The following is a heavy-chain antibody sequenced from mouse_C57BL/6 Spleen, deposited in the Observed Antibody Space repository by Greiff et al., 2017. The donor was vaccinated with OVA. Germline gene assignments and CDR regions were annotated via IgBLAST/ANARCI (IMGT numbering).Heavy chain of an antibody. D-gene: IGHD1-1*01. V-gene: IGHV5-6*01. CDR3: ARPPITTVVDWYFDV. CDR1: GFTFSSYG. Sequence: EVMLVESGGDLVKPGGSLKLSCAASGFTFSSYGMSWVRQTPDKRLEWVATISSGGSYTYYPDSVKGRFTISRDNAKNTLYLQMSSLKSEDTAMYCCARPPITTVVDWYFDVWGTGTTVTVSS. J-gene: IGHJ1*03. CDR2: ISSGGSYT.